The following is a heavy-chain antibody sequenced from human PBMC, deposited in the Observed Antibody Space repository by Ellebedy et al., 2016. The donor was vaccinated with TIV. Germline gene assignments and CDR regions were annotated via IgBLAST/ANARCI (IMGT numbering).Heavy chain of an antibody. CDR3: AADSHLYYGPDY. Sequence: AASVKVSCKASGYTFIGYYMHWVRQAPGQGLEWMGWINPNSGGTNYAQKFQGRVTMTRDTSISTAYMELSRLRSDDTAVYYCAADSHLYYGPDYWGQGTLVTVSS. D-gene: IGHD3-10*01. CDR1: GYTFIGYY. V-gene: IGHV1-2*02. J-gene: IGHJ4*02. CDR2: INPNSGGT.